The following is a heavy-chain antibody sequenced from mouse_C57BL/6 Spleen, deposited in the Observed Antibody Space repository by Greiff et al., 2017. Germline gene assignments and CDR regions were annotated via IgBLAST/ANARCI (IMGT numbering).Heavy chain of an antibody. CDR3: TRRDYYGSSHFDY. D-gene: IGHD1-1*01. J-gene: IGHJ2*02. CDR1: GYTFTDYE. CDR2: IDPETGGT. Sequence: QVQLKESGAELVRPGASVTLSCKASGYTFTDYEMHWVKQTPVHGLEWIGAIDPETGGTAYNQKFKGKAILTADKSSSTAYMELRSLTSEDSAVYYCTRRDYYGSSHFDYWGQGTSLTVSS. V-gene: IGHV1-15*01.